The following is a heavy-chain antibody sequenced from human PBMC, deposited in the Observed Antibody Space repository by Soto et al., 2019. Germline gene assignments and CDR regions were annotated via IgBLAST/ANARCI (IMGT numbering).Heavy chain of an antibody. CDR3: ARGIEITGPSLYYMDV. V-gene: IGHV4-34*01. D-gene: IGHD1-20*01. J-gene: IGHJ6*03. CDR2: INHSGST. CDR1: GGSFSGYY. Sequence: QVQLQQWGAGLLKPSETLSLTCAVYGGSFSGYYWSWIRQPPGKGLEWIGEINHSGSTNYNPSLKSRVTISVDPSKNQFSMKLSSVTAADTAVYYCARGIEITGPSLYYMDVWGKGTTVTVSS.